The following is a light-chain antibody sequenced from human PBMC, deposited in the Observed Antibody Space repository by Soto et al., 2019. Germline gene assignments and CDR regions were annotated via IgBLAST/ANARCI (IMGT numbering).Light chain of an antibody. CDR3: QQYGSSPL. J-gene: IGKJ5*01. V-gene: IGKV3-20*01. CDR2: GAS. Sequence: IVLTQSPGTLSLSPGERATLSCMSSQSVSSSYLAWYQQKPGQAPRLLIYGASSRATGIPDRFSGSGSGTDFTLTISRLEPEDFAVYYCQQYGSSPLFGQGTRLEIK. CDR1: QSVSSSY.